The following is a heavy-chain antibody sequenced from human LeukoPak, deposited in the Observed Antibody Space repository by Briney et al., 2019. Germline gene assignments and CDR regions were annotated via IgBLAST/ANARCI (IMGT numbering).Heavy chain of an antibody. Sequence: GGSLRLSCAASGFTFDDYAMHWVRQAPGKGLEWVSVIYSGGSTNYADSVKGRFTISRDNSKNTLYLQMNSLRAEDTAVYYCARDGSYDSSGYYQPFDYWGQGTLVTVSS. J-gene: IGHJ4*02. CDR3: ARDGSYDSSGYYQPFDY. V-gene: IGHV3-66*01. CDR2: IYSGGST. D-gene: IGHD3-22*01. CDR1: GFTFDDYA.